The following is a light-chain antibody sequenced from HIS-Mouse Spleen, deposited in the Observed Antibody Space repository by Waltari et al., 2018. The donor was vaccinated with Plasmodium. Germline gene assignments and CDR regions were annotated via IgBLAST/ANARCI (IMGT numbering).Light chain of an antibody. V-gene: IGLV2-23*03. Sequence: QSALTQPASVSGSPGQSITISCTGTSSDVGSYNLVSWYQQHPGNAPKLMIYEGSKRPSGVSNRFSCSKSGNTASLTISGRQAEDEADYYCCSDAGSSTFVVFGGGTKLTVL. J-gene: IGLJ2*01. CDR1: SSDVGSYNL. CDR3: CSDAGSSTFVV. CDR2: EGS.